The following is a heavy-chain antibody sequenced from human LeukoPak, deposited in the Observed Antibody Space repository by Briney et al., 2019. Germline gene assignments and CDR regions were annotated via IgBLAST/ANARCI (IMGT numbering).Heavy chain of an antibody. CDR2: IYHSGST. Sequence: PSETLSLTCTVSGGSISSSSDYWGWIRQPPGQGLEWIGSIYHSGSTNYNPSLKSRVTISVDTSKNQFSLKLSSVTAADTAVYYCARGGLHGAFDIWGQGTMVTVSS. CDR3: ARGGLHGAFDI. D-gene: IGHD2-15*01. J-gene: IGHJ3*02. V-gene: IGHV4-39*07. CDR1: GGSISSSSDY.